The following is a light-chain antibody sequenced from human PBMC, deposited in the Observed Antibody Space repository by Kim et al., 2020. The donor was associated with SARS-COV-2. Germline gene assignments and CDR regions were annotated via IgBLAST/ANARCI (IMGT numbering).Light chain of an antibody. CDR3: QSSDSTNLWV. CDR2: GAN. J-gene: IGLJ3*02. V-gene: IGLV6-57*03. Sequence: NFMLTQPPSVSESPGRTVTISCTRSSGAIASFYVQWYQQRPGSAPTTVIYGANERPSGVPDRFSASVAQSSGSASLTISGLKTEDEADYYCQSSDSTNLWVFGGGTKLTFL. CDR1: SGAIASFY.